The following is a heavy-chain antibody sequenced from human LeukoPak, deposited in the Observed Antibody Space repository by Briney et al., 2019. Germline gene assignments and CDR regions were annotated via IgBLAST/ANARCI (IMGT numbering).Heavy chain of an antibody. V-gene: IGHV4-39*01. J-gene: IGHJ5*02. D-gene: IGHD3-22*01. CDR2: IYYSGIT. CDR3: ARQRGYHYDSATNRFSDL. CDR1: GGSISSSSYY. Sequence: PSETLSLTCTVSGGSISSSSYYWGWIRQPPGKGLEWIGSIYYSGITYYNPSLKSRVTIFVDTSKNQFSLKLSSVTAAETAVYYCARQRGYHYDSATNRFSDLWGQGTRVTVSS.